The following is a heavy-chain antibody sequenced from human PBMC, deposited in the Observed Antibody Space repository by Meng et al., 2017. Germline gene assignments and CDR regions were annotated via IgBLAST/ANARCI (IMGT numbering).Heavy chain of an antibody. Sequence: VPVVHVGAEVKKPGASVKVSCKASGYTFTSYAMHWVRQAPGQRLEWMGWINAGNGNTKYSQKFQGRVTITRDTSASTAYMELSSLRSEDTAVYYCARVLPATIFGVVIDSWFDPWGQGTLVTVSS. CDR1: GYTFTSYA. J-gene: IGHJ5*02. D-gene: IGHD3-3*01. CDR2: INAGNGNT. CDR3: ARVLPATIFGVVIDSWFDP. V-gene: IGHV1-3*01.